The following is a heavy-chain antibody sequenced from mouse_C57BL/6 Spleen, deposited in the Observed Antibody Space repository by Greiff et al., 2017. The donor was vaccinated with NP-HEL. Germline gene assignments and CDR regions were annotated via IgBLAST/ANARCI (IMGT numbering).Heavy chain of an antibody. CDR1: GYTFTSYW. CDR2: IYPGSGST. J-gene: IGHJ2*01. CDR3: ATGPGYFDY. V-gene: IGHV1-55*01. Sequence: QVQLQQPGAELVKPGASVKMSCKASGYTFTSYWITWVKQRPGQGLEWIGDIYPGSGSTNYNEKCKSKATLTVDTSSSTAYMQLSGLTSEDSAVYYCATGPGYFDYWGQGTTLTVSS. D-gene: IGHD4-1*01.